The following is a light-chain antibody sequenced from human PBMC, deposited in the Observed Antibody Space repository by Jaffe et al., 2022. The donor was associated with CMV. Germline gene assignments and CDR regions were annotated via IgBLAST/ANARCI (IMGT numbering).Light chain of an antibody. CDR1: QSVDSSY. CDR3: QQYGNSLWT. J-gene: IGKJ1*01. V-gene: IGKV3-20*01. Sequence: IVLTQSPGTLSLSPGERATLSCRASQSVDSSYLAWYQQKPGQAPRLLIYGASNRATGIPDRFSGSGSGTDFTLTISRLEPEDFVVYYCQQYGNSLWTFGQGTKVDIK. CDR2: GAS.